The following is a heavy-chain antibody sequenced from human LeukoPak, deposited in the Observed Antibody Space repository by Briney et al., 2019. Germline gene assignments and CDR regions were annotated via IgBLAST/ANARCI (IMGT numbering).Heavy chain of an antibody. V-gene: IGHV3-48*01. CDR1: GFTFSTYS. D-gene: IGHD3-16*01. CDR3: AKDRRGAFDI. J-gene: IGHJ3*02. Sequence: GGSLRLSCAASGFTFSTYSMNWVRQAPGKGLEWVSYISSSSSNIYYADSVKGRFTSSRDNSKNTLYPQMNSLRAEDTAVYYCAKDRRGAFDIWGQGTMVTVSS. CDR2: ISSSSSNI.